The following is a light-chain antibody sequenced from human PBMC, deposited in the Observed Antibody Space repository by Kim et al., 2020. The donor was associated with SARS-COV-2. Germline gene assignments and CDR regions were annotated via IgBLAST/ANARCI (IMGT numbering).Light chain of an antibody. Sequence: SVSPGQRASITCSGDIVGDKYSCWYQQKPGQSPVLVIYQDSKRPSGIPERFSGSNSGNTATLTISGTQAMDEADYYCQAWDSSTAVFGGGTQLTVL. V-gene: IGLV3-1*01. CDR3: QAWDSSTAV. J-gene: IGLJ2*01. CDR2: QDS. CDR1: IVGDKY.